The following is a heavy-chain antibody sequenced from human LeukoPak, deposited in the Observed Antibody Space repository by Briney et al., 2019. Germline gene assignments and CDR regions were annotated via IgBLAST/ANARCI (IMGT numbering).Heavy chain of an antibody. Sequence: SETLSLTCTVSGGSISSYYWSWIRQPPGKGLEWIGYIYYSGSTNYNPSLKSRVTISVDTSKDQFSLKLSSVTAADTAVYYCARGRNYYDSSGYYAWGYWGQGTLVTVSS. CDR3: ARGRNYYDSSGYYAWGY. J-gene: IGHJ4*02. V-gene: IGHV4-59*01. D-gene: IGHD3-22*01. CDR2: IYYSGST. CDR1: GGSISSYY.